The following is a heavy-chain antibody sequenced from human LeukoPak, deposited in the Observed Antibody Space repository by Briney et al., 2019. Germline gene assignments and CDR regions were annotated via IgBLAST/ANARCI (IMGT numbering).Heavy chain of an antibody. Sequence: PSETPSLTCTVSGYSIISGFSWGWFRQSPGKVLEWLGAISYNGITDYNPSLKSRVTISRDTSKNQFSLWLTSVTAADTALYYCAREGAVPGIDPWGQGTLVTVSS. J-gene: IGHJ5*02. V-gene: IGHV4-38-2*02. D-gene: IGHD3-16*01. CDR3: AREGAVPGIDP. CDR1: GYSIISGFS. CDR2: ISYNGIT.